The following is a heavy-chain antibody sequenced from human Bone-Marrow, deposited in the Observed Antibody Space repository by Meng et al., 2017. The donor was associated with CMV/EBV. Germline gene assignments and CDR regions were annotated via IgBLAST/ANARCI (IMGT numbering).Heavy chain of an antibody. J-gene: IGHJ4*02. V-gene: IGHV3-30*02. Sequence: GESLKISCAASGFTFSSYGMHWVRQATGKGLEWVAFIRYDGNYKYYPDSVKGRFSISRDNSKNTLYVQMNSLRAEDTAVYYCAKDVGDCSSTSCSPFDYWGQGTLVTVSS. CDR2: IRYDGNYK. D-gene: IGHD2-2*01. CDR1: GFTFSSYG. CDR3: AKDVGDCSSTSCSPFDY.